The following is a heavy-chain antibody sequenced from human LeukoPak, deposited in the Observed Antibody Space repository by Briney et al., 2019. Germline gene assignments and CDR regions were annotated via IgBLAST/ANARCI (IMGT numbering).Heavy chain of an antibody. CDR1: GSSIGRHY. V-gene: IGHV4-59*11. J-gene: IGHJ4*02. Sequence: SETLSLTCSVSGSSIGRHYWTWIRQPPGKGLEWIGYTHFSGSSNYNPSLKSRATASLDRAKNQISLTLTSVTAADTAVYFCARAKAAGSYDFWGQGTLVTVSS. D-gene: IGHD6-13*01. CDR2: THFSGSS. CDR3: ARAKAAGSYDF.